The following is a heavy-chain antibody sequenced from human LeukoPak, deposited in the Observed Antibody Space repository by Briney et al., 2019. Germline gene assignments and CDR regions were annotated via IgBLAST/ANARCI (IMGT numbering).Heavy chain of an antibody. J-gene: IGHJ4*02. Sequence: SETLSLTCTVSGGSISRYYWSSIRQPAGKGLEWIGRIYTSGSTNYNPSLKSRVTMSVDTSKNQFSLKLSSVTAADTAVYYCARDGQQLGNFDYWGQGTLVTVSS. V-gene: IGHV4-4*07. CDR3: ARDGQQLGNFDY. CDR2: IYTSGST. CDR1: GGSISRYY. D-gene: IGHD6-13*01.